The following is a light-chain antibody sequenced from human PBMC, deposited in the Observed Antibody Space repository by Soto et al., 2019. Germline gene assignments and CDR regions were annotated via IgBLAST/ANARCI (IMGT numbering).Light chain of an antibody. CDR1: QDIRKY. CDR3: QHYDHLPPFT. J-gene: IGKJ3*01. V-gene: IGKV1-33*01. Sequence: DIQMTQSPSSLSASVGDRVTITCQASQDIRKYLSWYQQKPGRAPKLLIYGASNLETGVPSRFXXXXXXXXXXXTISSLQPEDVATYYCQHYDHLPPFTFGPGTKVAVK. CDR2: GAS.